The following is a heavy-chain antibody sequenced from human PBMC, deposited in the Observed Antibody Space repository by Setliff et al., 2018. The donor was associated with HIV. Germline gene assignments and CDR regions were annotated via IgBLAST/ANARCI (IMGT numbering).Heavy chain of an antibody. CDR2: INHSGST. J-gene: IGHJ4*01. D-gene: IGHD3-3*01. Sequence: SETLSLTCAVDGGSFSAYHWSWIRQTPGKGLEWLGEINHSGSTAYNLALESRVSLSIDTSKNQFSLKLTSVTAAETAIYYCARGRDYTGSWFRPFYLDFWGHGNLVTVSS. CDR3: ARGRDYTGSWFRPFYLDF. CDR1: GGSFSAYH. V-gene: IGHV4-34*01.